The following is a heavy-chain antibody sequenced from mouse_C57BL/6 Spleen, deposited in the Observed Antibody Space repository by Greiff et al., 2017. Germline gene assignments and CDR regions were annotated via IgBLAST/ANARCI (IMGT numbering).Heavy chain of an antibody. V-gene: IGHV1-15*01. CDR2: IDPETGGT. CDR3: TRGTGLSGYFDV. CDR1: GYTFTDYE. Sequence: QVQLQQSGAELVRPGASVTLSCKASGYTFTDYEMHWVKQTPVHGLAWIGAIDPETGGTSYNQQFKGKAILTADNSSSTAYMEPRGLTSEDSAVYYWTRGTGLSGYFDVWGTGTTVTVSS. J-gene: IGHJ1*03. D-gene: IGHD4-1*01.